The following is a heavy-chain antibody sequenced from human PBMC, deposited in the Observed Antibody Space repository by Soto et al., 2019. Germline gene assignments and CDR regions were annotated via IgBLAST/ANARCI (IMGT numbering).Heavy chain of an antibody. CDR1: GDTFSFYT. CDR2: VNPILSMS. V-gene: IGHV1-69*02. CDR3: ATSYGSGYRAVDY. D-gene: IGHD3-10*01. J-gene: IGHJ4*02. Sequence: QVQLVQSGAELKKPGSSVKVSCTASGDTFSFYTINWVRQAPGLGLEWMGRVNPILSMSNYAQKFQGRVTMTADKSTSTAYMELRSLRSEDTAFYYCATSYGSGYRAVDYWGQGALVTVSS.